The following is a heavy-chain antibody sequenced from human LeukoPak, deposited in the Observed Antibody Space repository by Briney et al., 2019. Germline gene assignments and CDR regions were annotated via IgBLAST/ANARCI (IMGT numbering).Heavy chain of an antibody. J-gene: IGHJ4*02. CDR3: AREASGFDY. CDR1: GFTISSYE. D-gene: IGHD3-3*01. CDR2: ISNSGSTI. Sequence: GGSLRLTCAASGFTISSYEMNWVRQAPGKGLEWVSYISNSGSTIYYADSVKGRITISRDNAKNSLYLQMNSLSAEDTAVYYCAREASGFDYWGQGTLVTVSS. V-gene: IGHV3-48*03.